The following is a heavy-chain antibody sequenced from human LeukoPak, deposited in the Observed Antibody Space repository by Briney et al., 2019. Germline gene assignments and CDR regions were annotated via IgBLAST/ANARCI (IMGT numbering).Heavy chain of an antibody. CDR1: GYSFTSYW. CDR2: IYPGDSDT. D-gene: IGHD2-2*01. V-gene: IGHV5-51*01. Sequence: GESLKISCKGSGYSFTSYWIGWVRQMPGKGVEWMGIIYPGDSDTRYSPSFQGQVTISADKSISTAYLQWSSLKALDTAMYYGYKRTTIVAPEYSFDYWGQGTLVTVSS. CDR3: YKRTTIVAPEYSFDY. J-gene: IGHJ4*02.